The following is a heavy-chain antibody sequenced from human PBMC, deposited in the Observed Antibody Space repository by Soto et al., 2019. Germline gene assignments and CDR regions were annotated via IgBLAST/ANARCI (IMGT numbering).Heavy chain of an antibody. CDR2: ISYEGSNK. CDR1: GFTFSSYS. CDR3: ANEELCSGGSCYSVGRPYS. J-gene: IGHJ5*01. Sequence: QVQLVESGGGVVQPVRSLRLSCAASGFTFSSYSMHWVRQAPGKGREWVEVISYEGSNKYYADSVKGRFTSSSDNSKHPLYLQMNNLRAVYTAVYYCANEELCSGGSCYSVGRPYSGGQGPLVTVSS. D-gene: IGHD2-15*01. V-gene: IGHV3-30*18.